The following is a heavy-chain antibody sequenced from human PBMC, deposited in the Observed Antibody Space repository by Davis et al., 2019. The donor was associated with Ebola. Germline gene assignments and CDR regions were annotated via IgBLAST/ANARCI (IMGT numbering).Heavy chain of an antibody. CDR2: IYYSGSN. D-gene: IGHD3-3*01. Sequence: SETLSLTCTVSGASISSSSYYWVWIRQPPGKGLEWIGSIYYSGSNYYNPSLKSRVTISVDTSKNKFSLKLNSVTAADTAVYYCARQDFWSGYSDYWGQGTLVTVSS. CDR1: GASISSSSYY. J-gene: IGHJ4*02. CDR3: ARQDFWSGYSDY. V-gene: IGHV4-39*01.